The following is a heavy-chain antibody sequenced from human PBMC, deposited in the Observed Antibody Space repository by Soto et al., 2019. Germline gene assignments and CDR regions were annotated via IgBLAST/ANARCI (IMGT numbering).Heavy chain of an antibody. CDR2: INPNSGGT. CDR3: ARDQHSYYDFWSGYDY. D-gene: IGHD3-3*01. CDR1: GYTFTGYY. J-gene: IGHJ4*02. Sequence: GASVKVSCKASGYTFTGYYMHWVRQAPGQGLEWMGWINPNSGGTNYAQKFQGRVTMTRDTSISTAYMELSRLRSDDTAVYYCARDQHSYYDFWSGYDYWGQGTLVTVSS. V-gene: IGHV1-2*02.